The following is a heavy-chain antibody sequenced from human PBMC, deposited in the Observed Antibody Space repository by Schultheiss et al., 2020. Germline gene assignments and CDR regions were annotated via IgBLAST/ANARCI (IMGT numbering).Heavy chain of an antibody. CDR2: INPNSGGT. CDR1: GYTFTGYY. CDR3: ARRAPIVVVPAAENWFDP. D-gene: IGHD2-2*01. V-gene: IGHV1-2*02. J-gene: IGHJ5*02. Sequence: ASVKVSCKASGYTFTGYYLHWVRQAPGQGLEWMGWINPNSGGTDYAQKFQGRVTMTRDTSTSTAYMELSSQRSEDIDVYYCARRAPIVVVPAAENWFDPWGQGTLVTVSS.